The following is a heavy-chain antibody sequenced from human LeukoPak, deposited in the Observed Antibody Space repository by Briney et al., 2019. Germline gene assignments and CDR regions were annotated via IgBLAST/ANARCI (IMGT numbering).Heavy chain of an antibody. CDR1: GITFNNYA. V-gene: IGHV3-23*01. D-gene: IGHD3-10*01. CDR2: ISGSGDTT. CDR3: AKDHTTLGRGVIRAFDI. J-gene: IGHJ3*02. Sequence: GGSLRLSCEASGITFNNYAMSWVRQAPGKGLEWVSSISGSGDTTNYADSVKGRFTISRDNSKNVLYMQMNSLRADDTAVYYCAKDHTTLGRGVIRAFDIWGQGTMVTVSS.